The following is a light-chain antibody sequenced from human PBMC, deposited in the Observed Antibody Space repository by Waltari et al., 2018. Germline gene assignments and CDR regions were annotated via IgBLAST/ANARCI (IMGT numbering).Light chain of an antibody. CDR1: QSLGNTY. J-gene: IGKJ4*01. Sequence: EIVLTQSPGTLSLSPGESASLSCRASQSLGNTYLAWYQQKPGQAPRLLIFDASRRATGIPDRFSGSGSGTDFTLTISRLEPEDFAVYFCQKYVRTPRPFGGGTKVEI. CDR2: DAS. CDR3: QKYVRTPRP. V-gene: IGKV3-20*01.